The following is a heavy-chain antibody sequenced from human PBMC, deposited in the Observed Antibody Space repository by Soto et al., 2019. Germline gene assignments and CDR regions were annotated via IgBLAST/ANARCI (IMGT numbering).Heavy chain of an antibody. J-gene: IGHJ4*02. CDR1: GFTFSSYA. D-gene: IGHD3-10*01. V-gene: IGHV3-23*01. Sequence: GGSLRLSCAASGFTFSSYAMSWVRQAPGKGLEWVSAISGSGRSTYYAESVKGRFTISRDNSKNTLYLQMNSLRAEDTAVYYCAKSLDYYGSGSYCFDYWGQGTLVTVSS. CDR2: ISGSGRST. CDR3: AKSLDYYGSGSYCFDY.